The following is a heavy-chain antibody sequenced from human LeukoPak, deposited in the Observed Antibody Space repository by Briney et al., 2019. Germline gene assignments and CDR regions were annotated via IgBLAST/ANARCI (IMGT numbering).Heavy chain of an antibody. CDR2: ISAYNGNT. V-gene: IGHV1-18*01. CDR1: GYTFTSYG. Sequence: ASVKVSCKASGYTFTSYGISWVRQAPGQGLEWMGWISAYNGNTNYAQKLQGRVTMTTDTSTSTAYMELRSLRSDDTAVYYCATNSGSYDSDYFDYWGQRTLVTVSS. D-gene: IGHD1-26*01. CDR3: ATNSGSYDSDYFDY. J-gene: IGHJ4*02.